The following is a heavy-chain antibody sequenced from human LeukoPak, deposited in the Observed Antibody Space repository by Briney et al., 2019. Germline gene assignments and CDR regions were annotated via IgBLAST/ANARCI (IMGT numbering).Heavy chain of an antibody. CDR2: IYTSGST. D-gene: IGHD3-3*01. Sequence: PSETLSLTCTVSGGFISSYYWSWIRQPAGKGLEWIGRIYTSGSTNYNSFLKSRVTTSVDTSKNQFSLKLSSVTAADTAVYYCARENDAFWSGYSYWGQGTLVTVSS. CDR3: ARENDAFWSGYSY. V-gene: IGHV4-4*07. J-gene: IGHJ4*02. CDR1: GGFISSYY.